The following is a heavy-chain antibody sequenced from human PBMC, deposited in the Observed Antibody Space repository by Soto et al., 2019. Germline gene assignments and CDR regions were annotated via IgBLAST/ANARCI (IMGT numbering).Heavy chain of an antibody. Sequence: QSLSLTCVISGDSAFRSTAAWNWIRQSPSRGLEWLGRTYYRSKWYNDYAVSVKSRITINPDTSKHQFSLQLNSVTPEDTAVYYCARDRSGSGWFNAFDIWGHGTMVTVSS. CDR3: ARDRSGSGWFNAFDI. CDR1: GDSAFRSTAA. J-gene: IGHJ3*02. CDR2: TYYRSKWYN. D-gene: IGHD6-19*01. V-gene: IGHV6-1*01.